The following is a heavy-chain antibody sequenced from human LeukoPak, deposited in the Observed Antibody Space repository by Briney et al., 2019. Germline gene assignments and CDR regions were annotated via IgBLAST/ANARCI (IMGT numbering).Heavy chain of an antibody. D-gene: IGHD1-20*01. J-gene: IGHJ4*02. V-gene: IGHV3-48*03. CDR2: IDSSGTTI. CDR3: VRNWNDVFDH. CDR1: GFTFSSCE. Sequence: GGSLRLSCAASGFTFSSCEMNWVRQTPGKGLEWVSYIDSSGTTIYYADSVKGRFTISRDNAKNSLYLQMNSLRAEDTAVYYCVRNWNDVFDHWGQGTPVTVSS.